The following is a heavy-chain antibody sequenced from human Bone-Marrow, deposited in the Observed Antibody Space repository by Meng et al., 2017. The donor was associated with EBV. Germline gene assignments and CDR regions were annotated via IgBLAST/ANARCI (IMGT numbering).Heavy chain of an antibody. CDR2: ISYDGSNK. V-gene: IGHV3-30*18. J-gene: IGHJ5*02. D-gene: IGHD3-10*01. Sequence: QVQLVESGGGVVQPGRSLRLSCAASGFTFSSYGMHWVRQAPGKGLEWVAVISYDGSNKYYADSVKGRFTISRDNSKNTLYLQMNSLRAEDTAVYYCAKDLGYGSGSGFDPWGQGTLVTVSS. CDR3: AKDLGYGSGSGFDP. CDR1: GFTFSSYG.